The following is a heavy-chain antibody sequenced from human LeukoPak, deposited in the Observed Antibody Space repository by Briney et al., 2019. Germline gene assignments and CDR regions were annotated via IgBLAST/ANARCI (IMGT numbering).Heavy chain of an antibody. Sequence: GGSLRLSCAASGFTFSSSWMSWVRQAPGKGLEWVAHIKQDGSDKYYVDSVKGRFTISRDDAKNSLYLQLNSLRVEDTAMYYCARHSSGSYYTYWGQGTLVTVSS. CDR1: GFTFSSSW. V-gene: IGHV3-7*01. J-gene: IGHJ4*02. CDR3: ARHSSGSYYTY. D-gene: IGHD3-10*01. CDR2: IKQDGSDK.